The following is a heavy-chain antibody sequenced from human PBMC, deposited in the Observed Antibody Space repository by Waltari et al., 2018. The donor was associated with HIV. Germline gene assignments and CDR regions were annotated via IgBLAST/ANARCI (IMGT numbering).Heavy chain of an antibody. D-gene: IGHD1-1*01. CDR3: AREDEYTLKRDNYHYCMDV. CDR2: INQDGDGI. J-gene: IGHJ6*02. Sequence: EVQVVESGGALVQPGGSLRLSCVVSGFTYNSFWMSWVRQDPGKVRWWLAKINQDGDGIYYRDSWKGLFTVSRDNPNNSLYLQMNSLRVEDTAVYFCAREDEYTLKRDNYHYCMDVGGQGTTVTVSS. V-gene: IGHV3-7*01. CDR1: GFTYNSFW.